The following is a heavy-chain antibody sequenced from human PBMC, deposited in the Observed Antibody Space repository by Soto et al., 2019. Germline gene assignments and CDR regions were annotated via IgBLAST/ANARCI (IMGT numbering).Heavy chain of an antibody. V-gene: IGHV1-69*01. CDR1: GGTFRGYA. D-gene: IGHD6-19*01. J-gene: IGHJ6*02. CDR3: ARDMEAGL. Sequence: QVQLVQSGAEVKKPGSSVKVSCKASGGTFRGYAISWVHRAPGQGLEWRGGIIPILGKANYAQKFQGRVTITADESTSTAYMELSSLRSEDTAVYYCARDMEAGLWGQGTTVTVSS. CDR2: IIPILGKA.